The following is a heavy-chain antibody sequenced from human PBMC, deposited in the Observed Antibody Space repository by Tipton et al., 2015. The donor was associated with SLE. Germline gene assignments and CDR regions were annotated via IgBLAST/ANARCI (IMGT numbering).Heavy chain of an antibody. Sequence: TLSLTCTVYGESLSGHYWVWIRQPPGKGLGWIGDINHSGRIDYNPSLMSRVTISEATSKNQFSLTLTSVTAADTGVYYCARGVAIYWITYYDYYMDVWGKGTTVTVSS. CDR1: GESLSGHY. J-gene: IGHJ6*03. D-gene: IGHD2-2*03. CDR2: INHSGRI. V-gene: IGHV4-34*01. CDR3: ARGVAIYWITYYDYYMDV.